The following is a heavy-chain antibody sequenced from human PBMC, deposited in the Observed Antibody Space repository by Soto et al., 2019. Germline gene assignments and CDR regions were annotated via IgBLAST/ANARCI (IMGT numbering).Heavy chain of an antibody. V-gene: IGHV4-31*03. CDR2: IYYSGST. Sequence: QVQLQESGPGLVKPSQTLSLTCTVSGGSISSGGYYWSWIRQHPGKGLEWIGYIYYSGSTYYNPSLKSRLTISVDTSKNQFPLKLSSVTAADTAVYYCARDRNDILTGAGGYYMDVWGKGTTVTVSS. J-gene: IGHJ6*03. CDR3: ARDRNDILTGAGGYYMDV. CDR1: GGSISSGGYY. D-gene: IGHD3-9*01.